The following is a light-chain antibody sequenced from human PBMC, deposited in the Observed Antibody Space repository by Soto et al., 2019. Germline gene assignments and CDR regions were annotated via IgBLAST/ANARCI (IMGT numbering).Light chain of an antibody. CDR2: KDS. V-gene: IGLV3-25*02. CDR1: ALPKQY. J-gene: IGLJ2*01. Sequence: SYELKQPPSVSVSPGQTARITCSGDALPKQYAYWYQQKPGQAPALVIYKDSERPSGIPERFSGSSSGTTGTLTISGVQAEDEADYYCQSADSSGTYGVFGGGTKLTVL. CDR3: QSADSSGTYGV.